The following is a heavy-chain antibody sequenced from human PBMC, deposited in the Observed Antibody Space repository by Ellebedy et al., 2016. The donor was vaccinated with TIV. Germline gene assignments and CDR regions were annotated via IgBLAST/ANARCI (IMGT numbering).Heavy chain of an antibody. D-gene: IGHD6-13*01. V-gene: IGHV3-64D*09. CDR1: GFTFSSYA. J-gene: IGHJ5*02. CDR2: ISDNGITT. Sequence: GESLKISCSVSGFTFSSYAMHWVRQAPGKGLQYVAAISDNGITTDYADSVGGRFTISRDNSKTTLYLQMRSLRPEDTAVYYCVKAWHSNSWYSNWFDLWGQGTLVIVSS. CDR3: VKAWHSNSWYSNWFDL.